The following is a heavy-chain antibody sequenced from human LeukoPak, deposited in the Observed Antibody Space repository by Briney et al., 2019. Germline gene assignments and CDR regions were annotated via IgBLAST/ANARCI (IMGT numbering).Heavy chain of an antibody. CDR3: AREHYYGSGSYYGNWFDP. CDR1: GGTFSSYA. V-gene: IGHV1-69*04. CDR2: IIPILGIA. Sequence: ASVKVSCKASGGTFSSYAIGWVRQAPGQGLEWMGRIIPILGIANYAQKFQGRVTITADKSTSTAYMELSSLRSEDTAVYYCAREHYYGSGSYYGNWFDPWGQGTLVTVSS. J-gene: IGHJ5*02. D-gene: IGHD3-10*01.